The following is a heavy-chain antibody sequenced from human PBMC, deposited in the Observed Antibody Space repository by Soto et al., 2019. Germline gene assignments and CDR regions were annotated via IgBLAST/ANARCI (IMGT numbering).Heavy chain of an antibody. J-gene: IGHJ4*02. CDR2: IGGRGGST. Sequence: EVQLLESGGGLVQPGGSLRLSCAASGFTFSTYALNWVRQAPGKGLEWVSAIGGRGGSTYFADSVKGRFSISRDSSKNTLYLQMNSLRAEDTAVYYCATDGYGDRPYYFDYWGQGTLVTVSS. D-gene: IGHD4-17*01. CDR1: GFTFSTYA. V-gene: IGHV3-23*01. CDR3: ATDGYGDRPYYFDY.